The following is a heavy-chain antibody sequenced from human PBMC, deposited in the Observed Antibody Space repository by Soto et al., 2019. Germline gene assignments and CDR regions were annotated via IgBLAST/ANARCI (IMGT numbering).Heavy chain of an antibody. CDR1: GGSISSYY. CDR3: ARLQGYDSSGYPPVFYFDY. V-gene: IGHV4-59*01. J-gene: IGHJ4*02. D-gene: IGHD3-22*01. CDR2: IYYSGST. Sequence: SETLSLTCTVSGGSISSYYWSWIRQPPGKGLEWIGYIYYSGSTNYNPSLKSRVTISVDTSKNQFSLKLSSVTAADTAVYYCARLQGYDSSGYPPVFYFDYWGQGTLVTVSS.